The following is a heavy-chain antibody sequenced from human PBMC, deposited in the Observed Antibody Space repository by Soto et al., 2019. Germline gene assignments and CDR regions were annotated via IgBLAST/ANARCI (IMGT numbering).Heavy chain of an antibody. CDR2: INAGNGNT. D-gene: IGHD5-18*01. J-gene: IGHJ4*02. Sequence: ASVKVSCKASGYTFTSYAMHWVRQAPGQRLEWMGWINAGNGNTKYSQKFQGRVTITRDTSASTAYMELSSLRPEDTAVYYCARAVGGYSYGPYYFDYWGQGTLVTVSS. CDR3: ARAVGGYSYGPYYFDY. CDR1: GYTFTSYA. V-gene: IGHV1-3*01.